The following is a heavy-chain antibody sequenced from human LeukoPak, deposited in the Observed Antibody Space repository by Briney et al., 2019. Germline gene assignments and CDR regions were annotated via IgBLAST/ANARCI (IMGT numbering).Heavy chain of an antibody. V-gene: IGHV3-21*01. CDR3: ARDWSRYGHDAFDI. D-gene: IGHD3-10*01. CDR2: ISSSSSYI. CDR1: GFTFSSYS. Sequence: GGSLRLSCAASGFTFSSYSMNWVRQAPGKGLEWDSSISSSSSYIYYADSVKGRFTISRDNAKNSLYLQMNSLRAEDTAVYYCARDWSRYGHDAFDIWRQGTMVTVSS. J-gene: IGHJ3*02.